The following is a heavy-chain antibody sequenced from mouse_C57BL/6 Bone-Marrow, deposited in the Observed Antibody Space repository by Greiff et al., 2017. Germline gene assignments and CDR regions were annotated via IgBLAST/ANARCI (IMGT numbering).Heavy chain of an antibody. CDR2: IYPRSGNT. V-gene: IGHV1-81*01. CDR1: GYTFTSYG. J-gene: IGHJ2*01. Sequence: QVQLQQSGAELARPGASVKLSCKASGYTFTSYGISWVKQRTGQGLEWIGEIYPRSGNTYYNEKFKGKATLTVDQSSSTAYMEINSLTSEDSSVYYCARWGEEGCFDYWGQGTTLTVSS. CDR3: ARWGEEGCFDY.